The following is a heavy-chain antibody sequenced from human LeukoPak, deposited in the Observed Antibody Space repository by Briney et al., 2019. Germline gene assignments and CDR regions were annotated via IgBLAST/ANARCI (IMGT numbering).Heavy chain of an antibody. V-gene: IGHV4-59*08. J-gene: IGHJ4*02. Sequence: SETLSLTCTVSGGSISSYYWTWIRQPPGKGLEWIGHIYYSGSTNYNPSLKSRVTISVDTSKNQFSLKLSSVTAADTAVYYCARHEVDTAMVAPFDYWGQGTLVTVSS. D-gene: IGHD5-18*01. CDR3: ARHEVDTAMVAPFDY. CDR1: GGSISSYY. CDR2: IYYSGST.